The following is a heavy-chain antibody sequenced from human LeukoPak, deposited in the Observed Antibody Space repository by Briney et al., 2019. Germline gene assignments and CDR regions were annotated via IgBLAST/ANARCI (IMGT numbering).Heavy chain of an antibody. CDR2: IYYSGST. D-gene: IGHD3-22*01. Sequence: SETLSLTCTVSGGSISSYYWSWIRQPPGKGLEWIGSIYYSGSTYYNPSLKSRVTISVDTSKNQFSLKLSSVTAADTAVYYCARDDSSGYYRNWFDPWGQGTLVTVSS. J-gene: IGHJ5*02. CDR3: ARDDSSGYYRNWFDP. CDR1: GGSISSYY. V-gene: IGHV4-39*07.